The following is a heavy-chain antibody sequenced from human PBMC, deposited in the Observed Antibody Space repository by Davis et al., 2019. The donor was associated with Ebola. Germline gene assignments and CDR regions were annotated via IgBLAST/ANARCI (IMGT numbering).Heavy chain of an antibody. CDR3: ARGTSLARNFDY. J-gene: IGHJ4*02. Sequence: GESLKISCKGSGYGFADYWIAWVRQTPGKGLEWMGIIYTGDSDTRYSPSFEGQVTISVDRSISTAYLQWSGLKASDTAMYYCARGTSLARNFDYWGQGTLVTVSS. D-gene: IGHD3-3*02. CDR2: IYTGDSDT. V-gene: IGHV5-51*01. CDR1: GYGFADYW.